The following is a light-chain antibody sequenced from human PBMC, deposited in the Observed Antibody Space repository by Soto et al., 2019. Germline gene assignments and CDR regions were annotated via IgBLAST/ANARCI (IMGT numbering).Light chain of an antibody. J-gene: IGKJ1*01. CDR2: DVS. Sequence: DIQMTQSPSTLSASVGDRVTLTCRASQSVSNWLAWYQQKPGKAPKLLIYDVSSLKSGVPSRFSGSGSGTEFALTISSLQPDDFATYYCLQSKAYSTFGQGTKVEIK. CDR1: QSVSNW. V-gene: IGKV1-5*01. CDR3: LQSKAYST.